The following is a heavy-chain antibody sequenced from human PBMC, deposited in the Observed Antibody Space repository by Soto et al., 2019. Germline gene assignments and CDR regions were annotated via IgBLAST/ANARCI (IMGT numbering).Heavy chain of an antibody. CDR2: IWYDGSNK. D-gene: IGHD6-13*01. V-gene: IGHV3-33*01. J-gene: IGHJ6*02. CDR3: ARDAQSAYSSSMWVRADYYYGMDV. CDR1: GFTFSSYG. Sequence: GGSLRLSCAASGFTFSSYGMHWVRQAPGKGLEWVAVIWYDGSNKYYADSVKGRFIISRDNSKNTLYLQMNSLRAEDTAVYYCARDAQSAYSSSMWVRADYYYGMDVWGQGTTVTVSS.